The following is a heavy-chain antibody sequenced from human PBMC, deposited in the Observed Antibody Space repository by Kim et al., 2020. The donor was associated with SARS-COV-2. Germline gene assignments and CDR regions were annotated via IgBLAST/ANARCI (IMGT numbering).Heavy chain of an antibody. CDR3: ASRPTGIAAAGYGMDV. D-gene: IGHD6-13*01. V-gene: IGHV3-74*01. CDR2: INFDGSST. Sequence: GGSLRLSCAASGFTFSSYWMHWVRQAPGKGLVWVSRINFDGSSTNYADSVKGRFTISRDNAKNTLYLQMNSLRAEDTAVYYCASRPTGIAAAGYGMDVWGQGTTDTVSS. CDR1: GFTFSSYW. J-gene: IGHJ6*02.